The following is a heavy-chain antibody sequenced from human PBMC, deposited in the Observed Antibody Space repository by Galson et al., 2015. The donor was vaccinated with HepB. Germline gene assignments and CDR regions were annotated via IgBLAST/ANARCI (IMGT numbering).Heavy chain of an antibody. V-gene: IGHV1-18*01. CDR2: ISTSNGYT. CDR3: ARDYTTSTRIYFDP. J-gene: IGHJ5*02. CDR1: GYRFTNYG. Sequence: SVKVSCKASGYRFTNYGLNWVRQAPGRGLEWMGWISTSNGYTKYAQKIQDRVTMTTDTSTSTVYMELRRLKSDDTAVCYCARDYTTSTRIYFDPWGQGTLVTVSS. D-gene: IGHD5/OR15-5a*01.